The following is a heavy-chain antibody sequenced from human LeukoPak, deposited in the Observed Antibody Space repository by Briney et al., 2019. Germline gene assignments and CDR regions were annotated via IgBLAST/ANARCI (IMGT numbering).Heavy chain of an antibody. Sequence: GGSLRLSCAASGFTFSSYSMNWVRQAPGKGLEWVANIKHAGTEKYYVGSVKGRFTISRDNAKNSLYLQMNSLRAEDTAVYYCARDVSRITIFGVVINPPYFDYWGQGTLVTVSS. CDR1: GFTFSSYS. CDR2: IKHAGTEK. CDR3: ARDVSRITIFGVVINPPYFDY. V-gene: IGHV3-7*03. D-gene: IGHD3-3*01. J-gene: IGHJ4*02.